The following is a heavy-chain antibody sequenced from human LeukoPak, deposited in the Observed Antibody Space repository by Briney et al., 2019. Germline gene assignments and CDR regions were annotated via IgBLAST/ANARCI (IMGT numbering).Heavy chain of an antibody. Sequence: GGSLRLSCTVSGFTVSSNSMSWVRQAPGKGLEWVSSISDSSDAIYYSDSVRGRFTVSRANSENTLYLQMNSLRAEDTAVYYCAKGLVTGSLDYWGQGALVTVSS. CDR2: ISDSSDAI. V-gene: IGHV3-23*01. CDR1: GFTVSSNS. D-gene: IGHD3-10*01. J-gene: IGHJ4*02. CDR3: AKGLVTGSLDY.